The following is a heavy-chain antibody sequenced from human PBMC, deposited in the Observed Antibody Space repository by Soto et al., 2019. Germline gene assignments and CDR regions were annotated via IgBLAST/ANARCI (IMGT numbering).Heavy chain of an antibody. CDR1: GGSVSSYY. CDR3: ARDRMFDY. Sequence: SETLSLTCTVSGGSVSSYYWSWIRQPPGKGLEWIGYIYYSGSTNYNPSLKSRVTISVDTSKNQFSLKLSSVTAADTAVYYCARDRMFDYWGQGTLVTVSS. V-gene: IGHV4-59*02. J-gene: IGHJ4*02. CDR2: IYYSGST.